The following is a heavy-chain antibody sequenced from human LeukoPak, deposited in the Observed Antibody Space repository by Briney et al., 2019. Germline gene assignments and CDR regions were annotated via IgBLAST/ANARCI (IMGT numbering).Heavy chain of an antibody. CDR3: AKGESYSYYFDY. Sequence: PGGSLRLSCAASGFTFSSYIMSWVRQAPGKGLEWVSAISGSGGSTYYADSVKGRFTISRDNSKNTLYLQMNSLRAEDTAVYLCAKGESYSYYFDYWGQGTLVTVSS. D-gene: IGHD1-26*01. V-gene: IGHV3-23*01. J-gene: IGHJ4*02. CDR2: ISGSGGST. CDR1: GFTFSSYI.